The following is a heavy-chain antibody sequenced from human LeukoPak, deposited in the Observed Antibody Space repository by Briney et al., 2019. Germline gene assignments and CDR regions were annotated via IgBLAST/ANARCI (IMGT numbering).Heavy chain of an antibody. CDR1: GYTFTGYY. D-gene: IGHD3-10*01. CDR3: ARVDYYGSGSYYVDY. CDR2: INPNSGGT. V-gene: IGHV1-2*02. Sequence: ASVKVSCKASGYTFTGYYMHWVRQAPGQGLEWMGWINPNSGGTNYAQKFRGRVTMTRDTSISTAYMELSRLRSDDTAVYYCARVDYYGSGSYYVDYWGQGTLVTVSS. J-gene: IGHJ4*02.